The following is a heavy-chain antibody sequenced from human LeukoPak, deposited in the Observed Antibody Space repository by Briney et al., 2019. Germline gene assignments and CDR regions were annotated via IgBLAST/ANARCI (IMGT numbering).Heavy chain of an antibody. Sequence: GGSLRLSCAASGFTVNSNYLSWVRQAPGKGLEWVSTLYNTGNTYYANSVKGRFSISRDNSKNTLFLQMNSLRAEDTAVYYCAKVAAAGTFGYWGQGTLVTVSS. CDR1: GFTVNSNY. D-gene: IGHD6-13*01. J-gene: IGHJ4*02. CDR3: AKVAAAGTFGY. CDR2: LYNTGNT. V-gene: IGHV3-53*01.